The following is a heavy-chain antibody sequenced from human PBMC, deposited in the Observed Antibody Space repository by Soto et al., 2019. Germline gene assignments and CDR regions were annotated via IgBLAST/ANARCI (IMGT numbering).Heavy chain of an antibody. J-gene: IGHJ5*02. CDR2: ISDTGRTI. V-gene: IGHV3-11*01. Sequence: HLEESGGGLVEPGGSLRLTCVGSGVDFRGSYMNWIRQAPGKGLEWISYISDTGRTIHYADSVKGRFVISRDNSRDSLYLPMNDLRADDTAIYYCAGFKEGKIVGLRWLDPWGQGTRVTVSS. CDR1: GVDFRGSY. D-gene: IGHD1-26*01. CDR3: AGFKEGKIVGLRWLDP.